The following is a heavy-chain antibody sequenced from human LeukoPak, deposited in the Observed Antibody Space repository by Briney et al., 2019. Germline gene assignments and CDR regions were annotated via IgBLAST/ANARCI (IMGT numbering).Heavy chain of an antibody. D-gene: IGHD2-2*01. CDR3: ARVEQRYCSSTSCYGGAFDY. V-gene: IGHV3-30*04. J-gene: IGHJ4*02. Sequence: GTSLTLARAASGFTFSSYAMRWARHAAGGGLEWVAVISYEGSNKYYADSVKGRFTISRDKSKNTLYLQMHSLRAEDTAVNYCARVEQRYCSSTSCYGGAFDYWGQGTLVTVSS. CDR2: ISYEGSNK. CDR1: GFTFSSYA.